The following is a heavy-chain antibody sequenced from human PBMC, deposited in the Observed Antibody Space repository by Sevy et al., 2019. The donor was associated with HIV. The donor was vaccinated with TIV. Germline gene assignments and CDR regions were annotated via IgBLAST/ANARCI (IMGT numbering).Heavy chain of an antibody. D-gene: IGHD1-1*01. CDR3: EAITTAGRDY. Sequence: GGSLRLSCAASGFIFSSYVMSWVRQAPGKGLEWVSSISGSGGYTYYADSVKGRFTISRDNSNNMLYLQMNSLRAEDTAIDYCEAITTAGRDYWGQGTLVTVSS. CDR2: ISGSGGYT. CDR1: GFIFSSYV. J-gene: IGHJ4*02. V-gene: IGHV3-23*01.